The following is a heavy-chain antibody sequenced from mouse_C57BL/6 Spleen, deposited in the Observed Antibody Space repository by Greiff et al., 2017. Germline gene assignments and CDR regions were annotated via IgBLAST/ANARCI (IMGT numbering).Heavy chain of an antibody. CDR1: GYTFTDYE. Sequence: VKLQESGAELVRPGASVTLSCKASGYTFTDYEMHWVKQTPVHGLEWIGAIDPETGGTAYNQKFKGKAILTADKSSSTAYMELRSLTSEDSAVYYCTRWGLRNAMDYWGQGTSVTVSS. CDR2: IDPETGGT. D-gene: IGHD2-4*01. CDR3: TRWGLRNAMDY. J-gene: IGHJ4*01. V-gene: IGHV1-15*01.